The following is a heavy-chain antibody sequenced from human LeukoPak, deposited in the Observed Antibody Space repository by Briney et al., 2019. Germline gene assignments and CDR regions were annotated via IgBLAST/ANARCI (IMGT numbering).Heavy chain of an antibody. V-gene: IGHV1-2*02. CDR2: INPNSGGA. J-gene: IGHJ3*02. CDR1: GYTFTSYD. CDR3: ARDYYGSGSSGQDDAFDI. D-gene: IGHD3-10*01. Sequence: ASAKVSCKASGYTFTSYDINWVRQAPGQGLEWMGWINPNSGGANYAQKFQGRVTMTRDTSISTAYMELSRLRSDDTAVYYCARDYYGSGSSGQDDAFDIWGQGTTVTVSS.